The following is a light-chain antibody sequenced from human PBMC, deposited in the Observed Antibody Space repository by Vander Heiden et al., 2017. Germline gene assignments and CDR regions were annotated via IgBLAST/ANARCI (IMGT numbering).Light chain of an antibody. CDR1: ESSSAW. J-gene: IGKJ1*01. CDR3: QQYNSYSRT. CDR2: KAS. V-gene: IGKV1-5*03. Sequence: DLQMTQSPSTLSASVGARVTITCRASESSSAWLAWYQQKPGKAPKLLIYKASNLESGVPPRFRGGGFGTEFTLTITRLQPDDSATYYCQQYNSYSRTFGQGTKVEIK.